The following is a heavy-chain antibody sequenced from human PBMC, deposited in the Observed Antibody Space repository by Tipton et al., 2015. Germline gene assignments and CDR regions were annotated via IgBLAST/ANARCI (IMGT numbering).Heavy chain of an antibody. CDR1: AYSISSDYY. CDR3: ARLKGVYYASIPHRPAYIDS. D-gene: IGHD3-10*01. V-gene: IGHV4-38-2*01. CDR2: ISHSGNT. J-gene: IGHJ4*02. Sequence: TLSLTCAVSAYSISSDYYWGWIRQSPGKGLEWIGSISHSGNTYYNPSLKSRVTISVNTSKTHVSLKLSSVTAADTAVYYCARLKGVYYASIPHRPAYIDSWGQGTLVTVSS.